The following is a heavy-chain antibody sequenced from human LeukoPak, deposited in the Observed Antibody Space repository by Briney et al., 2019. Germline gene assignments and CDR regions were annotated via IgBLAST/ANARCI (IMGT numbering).Heavy chain of an antibody. Sequence: GGSLRLSCAASGFTFSDYYMSWIRQAPGKGLEWVANIKQDGSEKYYVDSVKGRFTISRDNAKNSLYLQMNSLRAEDTAVYYCARVGYYYYGMDVWGQGTTVTVSS. V-gene: IGHV3-7*04. J-gene: IGHJ6*02. CDR2: IKQDGSEK. CDR3: ARVGYYYYGMDV. CDR1: GFTFSDYY.